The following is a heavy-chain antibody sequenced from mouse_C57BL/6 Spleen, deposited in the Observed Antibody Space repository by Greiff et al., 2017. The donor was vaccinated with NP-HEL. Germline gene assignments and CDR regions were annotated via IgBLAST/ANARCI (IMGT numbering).Heavy chain of an antibody. D-gene: IGHD2-4*01. V-gene: IGHV1-52*01. J-gene: IGHJ3*01. Sequence: VQLQQPGAELVRPGSSVKLSCKASGYTFTSYWMHWVKQRPIQGLEWIGNIDPSDSETHYNQKFKDKATLTVDKSSSTAYMQLSSLTSEDSAVYYCSRLGDYDVGFAYWGQGTLVTVSA. CDR1: GYTFTSYW. CDR3: SRLGDYDVGFAY. CDR2: IDPSDSET.